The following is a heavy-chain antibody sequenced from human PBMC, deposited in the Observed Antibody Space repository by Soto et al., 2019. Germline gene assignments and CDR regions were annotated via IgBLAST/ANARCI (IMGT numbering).Heavy chain of an antibody. Sequence: GASVKVSCKASGYTFTSYAMHWVRQAPGQRLEWMGWINAGNGNTKYSQKFQGRVTITRDTSASTAYMELSSLRSEDTAVYYCARDLCGDCYYPSPVSWFDPWGQGTLVTVSS. CDR1: GYTFTSYA. D-gene: IGHD2-21*02. CDR3: ARDLCGDCYYPSPVSWFDP. J-gene: IGHJ5*02. V-gene: IGHV1-3*01. CDR2: INAGNGNT.